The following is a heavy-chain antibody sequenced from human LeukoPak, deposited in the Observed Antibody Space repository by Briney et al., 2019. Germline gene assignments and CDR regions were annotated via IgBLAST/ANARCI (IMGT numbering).Heavy chain of an antibody. D-gene: IGHD3-10*01. CDR2: INPNSGGT. J-gene: IGHJ4*02. CDR3: ARVGGRIRGVIRSYFDY. V-gene: IGHV1-2*02. CDR1: GYTFTGYY. Sequence: ASVKVSCKASGYTFTGYYMHWVRQAPGQGLEWMGWINPNSGGTNYARKVQGRVTMTRDTSISTAYMKLSRLRSDDTDVYYCARVGGRIRGVIRSYFDYWGQGTLVTVSS.